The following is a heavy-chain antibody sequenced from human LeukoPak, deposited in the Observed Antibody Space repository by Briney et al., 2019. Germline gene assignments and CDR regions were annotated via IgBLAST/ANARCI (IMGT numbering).Heavy chain of an antibody. CDR2: ISSNGGST. Sequence: GGSLRLSCAASGFTFSSYAMHWVRQAPGKGLEYVSAISSNGGSTYYANSVKGRFTISRDNSKNTLYLQMGSLRAEDMAVYYCARVNGELFLPDYWGQGTLVTVSS. D-gene: IGHD3-10*01. CDR1: GFTFSSYA. J-gene: IGHJ4*02. CDR3: ARVNGELFLPDY. V-gene: IGHV3-64*01.